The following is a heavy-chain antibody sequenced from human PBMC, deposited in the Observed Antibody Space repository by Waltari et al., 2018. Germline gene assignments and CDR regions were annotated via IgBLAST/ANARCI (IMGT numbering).Heavy chain of an antibody. CDR2: IIPIFGTA. V-gene: IGHV1-69*01. CDR1: GGTFSSYA. D-gene: IGHD2-21*02. Sequence: QVQLVQSGAEVKKPGSSVKVSCKASGGTFSSYAISWVRQAPGQGLEWMGGIIPIFGTANYAQKLQGRVTMTADEATSTAYMELSSLSSEDTAGDYCASGLDTHIVVVTAPKAFDIWGQGTMVTVSS. CDR3: ASGLDTHIVVVTAPKAFDI. J-gene: IGHJ3*02.